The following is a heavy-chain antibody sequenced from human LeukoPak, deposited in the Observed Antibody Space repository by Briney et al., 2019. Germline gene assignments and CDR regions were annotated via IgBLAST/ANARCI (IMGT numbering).Heavy chain of an antibody. CDR1: GYTFTSYF. D-gene: IGHD4-17*01. J-gene: IGHJ4*02. CDR3: ARDSADYGDYDY. CDR2: INPSGGST. V-gene: IGHV1-46*01. Sequence: GASVKLFCKASGYTFTSYFMHWVRQAPGQGLDWMGIINPSGGSTSYAQKFQGRVTMTRDTSTSTVYMELSSLRSEDTAVYYCARDSADYGDYDYWGQGTLVTVSS.